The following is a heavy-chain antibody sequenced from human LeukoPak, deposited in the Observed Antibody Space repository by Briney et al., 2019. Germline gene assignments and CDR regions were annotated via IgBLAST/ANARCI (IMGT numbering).Heavy chain of an antibody. D-gene: IGHD3-22*01. CDR1: SGSITGYY. CDR3: ARRGRGIVVVITTAFDI. V-gene: IGHV4-34*01. CDR2: SNHSGST. Sequence: SETLSLTCTVSSGSITGYYWSWIRQPPGKGLEWIGESNHSGSTNYNPSLKSRVTISVDTSKNQFSLKLSSVTAADTAVYYCARRGRGIVVVITTAFDIWGQGTMVTVSS. J-gene: IGHJ3*02.